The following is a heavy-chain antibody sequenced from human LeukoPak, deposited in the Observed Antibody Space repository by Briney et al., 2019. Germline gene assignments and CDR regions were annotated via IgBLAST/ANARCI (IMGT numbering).Heavy chain of an antibody. J-gene: IGHJ4*02. Sequence: AGSLRLSCAASGFTFSSYAMSWVRQAPGKGLEWVSAIRESGSSTHYADSVKGRFTTSRDNSKNTLFLQMNSLRAEDTAIYYCAKYGPQDSGSSHFDYWGQGALVTVSS. CDR2: IRESGSST. CDR1: GFTFSSYA. D-gene: IGHD1-26*01. CDR3: AKYGPQDSGSSHFDY. V-gene: IGHV3-23*01.